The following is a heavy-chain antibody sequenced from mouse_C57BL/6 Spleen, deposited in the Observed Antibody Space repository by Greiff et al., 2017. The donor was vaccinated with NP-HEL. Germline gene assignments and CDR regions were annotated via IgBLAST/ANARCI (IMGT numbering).Heavy chain of an antibody. J-gene: IGHJ2*01. CDR2: ISSGSSTI. Sequence: EVKVEESGGGLVKPGGSLKLSCAASGFTFSDYGMHCVRQAPEKGLEWVAYISSGSSTIYYADTVKGRFTISRDNAKNTLFLQMTSLRSEDTAMYYCARGGYGPYYFDDWGQGTTLTVSS. V-gene: IGHV5-17*01. D-gene: IGHD2-2*01. CDR3: ARGGYGPYYFDD. CDR1: GFTFSDYG.